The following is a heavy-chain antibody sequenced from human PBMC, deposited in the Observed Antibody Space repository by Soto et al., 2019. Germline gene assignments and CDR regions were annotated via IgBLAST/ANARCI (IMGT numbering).Heavy chain of an antibody. Sequence: ASVKVSCKTSGYTFTSYGISWVRQAPGQGLEWMGWISTYNGNTNYAQKLQGRVNMTTDTSTSTAYMELRSLRSDDTAVYYCAMSSGYEFDYWGQGTPVTVSS. J-gene: IGHJ4*02. D-gene: IGHD5-12*01. CDR1: GYTFTSYG. V-gene: IGHV1-18*01. CDR2: ISTYNGNT. CDR3: AMSSGYEFDY.